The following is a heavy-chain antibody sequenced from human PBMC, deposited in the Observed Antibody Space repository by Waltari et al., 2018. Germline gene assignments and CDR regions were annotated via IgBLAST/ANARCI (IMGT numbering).Heavy chain of an antibody. Sequence: QVQLVQSGAEVKKPGASVKVSCKASGYTFTGSYMHWVRQAPGQGLEWMGWTHPNRGGTKHAQKLQGRVTMTRDTSISTAYMELSRLRSDDTAVYYCARKEMATYLGFDYWGQGTLVTVSS. CDR2: THPNRGGT. CDR1: GYTFTGSY. V-gene: IGHV1-2*02. CDR3: ARKEMATYLGFDY. J-gene: IGHJ4*02. D-gene: IGHD3-16*01.